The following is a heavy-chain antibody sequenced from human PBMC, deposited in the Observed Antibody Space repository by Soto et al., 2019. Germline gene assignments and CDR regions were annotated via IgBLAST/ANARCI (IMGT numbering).Heavy chain of an antibody. CDR2: INHSGST. CDR3: ARHGRYYDIGDLTDY. Sequence: PSETLSLTCAVYGGSFSGYYWSWIRQPPGKGLEWIGEINHSGSTNYNPSLKSRVTISVDTSKNQFSLKLSSMTAADTAVYYCARHGRYYDIGDLTDYWGQGSMVTVSS. V-gene: IGHV4-34*01. J-gene: IGHJ4*02. CDR1: GGSFSGYY. D-gene: IGHD3-22*01.